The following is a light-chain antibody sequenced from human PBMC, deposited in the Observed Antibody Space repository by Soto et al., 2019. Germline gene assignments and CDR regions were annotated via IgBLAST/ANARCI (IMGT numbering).Light chain of an antibody. CDR1: TSDVGGYNY. V-gene: IGLV2-14*03. CDR2: DVT. Sequence: QSALTQPASVSGSPGQSITISCSGTTSDVGGYNYVSWYQHHPGKAPQLIIYDVTHRPSGVSDRFSGSKSGNTASLTISGLQAEDEADYYCSSYTSTSTPMVFGGGTKLTV. J-gene: IGLJ2*01. CDR3: SSYTSTSTPMV.